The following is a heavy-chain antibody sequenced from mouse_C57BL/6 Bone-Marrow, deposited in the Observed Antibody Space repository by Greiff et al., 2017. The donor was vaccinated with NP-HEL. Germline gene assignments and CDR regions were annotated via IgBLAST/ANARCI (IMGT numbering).Heavy chain of an antibody. D-gene: IGHD1-1*01. V-gene: IGHV1-64*01. Sequence: QVQLQQPGAELVKPGASVKLSCKASGYTFTSYWMHWVKQRPGQGLEWIGMIHPNSGSTNYNEKFKSKATLTVDKSSSTAYMQLSSLTSEDSAVYYCAPYYYGSSYTFDYWGQGTTLTVSS. J-gene: IGHJ2*01. CDR3: APYYYGSSYTFDY. CDR2: IHPNSGST. CDR1: GYTFTSYW.